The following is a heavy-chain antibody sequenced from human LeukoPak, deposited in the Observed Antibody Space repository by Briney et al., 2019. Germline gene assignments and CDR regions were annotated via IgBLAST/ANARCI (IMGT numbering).Heavy chain of an antibody. CDR1: GGSISSYY. Sequence: SETLSLTCTVSGGSISSYYWSWIRQPPGKGLEWIGYIYYSGSTNYNPSLKSRVTISVDTSKNQFSLKLSSVTAADTAVYYCARDRNWSPGSYYYYMDVWGKGTAVTVSS. V-gene: IGHV4-59*01. D-gene: IGHD1-20*01. CDR3: ARDRNWSPGSYYYYMDV. J-gene: IGHJ6*03. CDR2: IYYSGST.